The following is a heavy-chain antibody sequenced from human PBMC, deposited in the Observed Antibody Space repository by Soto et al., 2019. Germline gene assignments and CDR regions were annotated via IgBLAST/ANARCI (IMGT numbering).Heavy chain of an antibody. J-gene: IGHJ6*03. Sequence: GGSLRLSCAASGFTFSSYGMHWVRQAPGKGLEWVAVIWYDGSNKYYADSVKGRFTISRDNSKNTLYLQMNSLRAEDTAVYYCARDLSKPAAIGGYMDVWGKGTTVTVSS. CDR3: ARDLSKPAAIGGYMDV. D-gene: IGHD2-2*01. CDR2: IWYDGSNK. CDR1: GFTFSSYG. V-gene: IGHV3-33*01.